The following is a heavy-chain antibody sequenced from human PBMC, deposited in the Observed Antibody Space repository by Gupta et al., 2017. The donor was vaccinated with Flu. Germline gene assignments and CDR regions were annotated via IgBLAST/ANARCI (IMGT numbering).Heavy chain of an antibody. Sequence: FSLSTPGMRVSWIRQPPGKALEWLAHIEWDDDKVYSTYLESRLTISKDTSKNQVVLTITNMDPVDTATYYCARMGVVGTTIYVFDIWGQGTMVTVSS. CDR1: FSLSTPGMR. CDR2: IEWDDDK. J-gene: IGHJ3*02. CDR3: ARMGVVGTTIYVFDI. D-gene: IGHD1-1*01. V-gene: IGHV2-70*04.